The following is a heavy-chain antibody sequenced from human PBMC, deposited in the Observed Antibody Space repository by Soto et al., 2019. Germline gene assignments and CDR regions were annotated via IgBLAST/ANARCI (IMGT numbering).Heavy chain of an antibody. J-gene: IGHJ5*02. CDR2: IYYSGST. CDR1: GYSISSSNW. D-gene: IGHD6-13*01. Sequence: QVQLQESGPGLVKPSDTLSLTCAVSGYSISSSNWWCWIRQPPGTGLEWIGYIYYSGSTYYNPSLKSRVTEAVDASKSPFSLKLRFVTAVDTAVYYCATNPTVQHPPTDNWFDPWGQGTLVTVSS. V-gene: IGHV4-28*01. CDR3: ATNPTVQHPPTDNWFDP.